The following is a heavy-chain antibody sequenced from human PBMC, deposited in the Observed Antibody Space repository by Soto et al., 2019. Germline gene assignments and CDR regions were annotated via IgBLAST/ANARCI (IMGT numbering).Heavy chain of an antibody. Sequence: QITLKESGPTLVKPTQTLTLTCTFSGFSLTTRGVGVGWIRQPPGKALECLALIYWDDDKRYSPSLQSRLSIPNDTSKHQVVLTMTNVDPVDTATYYCAHIPTYYQYDWFDPWGQGTLVSVSS. J-gene: IGHJ5*02. V-gene: IGHV2-5*02. CDR3: AHIPTYYQYDWFDP. CDR2: IYWDDDK. D-gene: IGHD3-16*01. CDR1: GFSLTTRGVG.